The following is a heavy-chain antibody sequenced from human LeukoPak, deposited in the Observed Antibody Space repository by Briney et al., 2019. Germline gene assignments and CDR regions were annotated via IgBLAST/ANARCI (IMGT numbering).Heavy chain of an antibody. Sequence: SETLSLTCTVSGGSISSSSYYWDWIRQPPGKGLEWIGCIYYSGSTYYNPSLKSRVTISVDTSKNQFSLKLSSVTAADTAVYYCARQSDHTAYSSLITWGQGTLVAVSS. D-gene: IGHD2-21*02. CDR2: IYYSGST. J-gene: IGHJ5*02. CDR3: ARQSDHTAYSSLIT. CDR1: GGSISSSSYY. V-gene: IGHV4-39*01.